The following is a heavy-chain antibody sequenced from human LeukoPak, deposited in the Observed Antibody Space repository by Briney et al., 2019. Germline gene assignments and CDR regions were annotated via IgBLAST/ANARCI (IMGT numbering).Heavy chain of an antibody. D-gene: IGHD6-19*01. CDR1: GGSFSGYY. CDR3: AARDGSSGW. J-gene: IGHJ4*02. CDR2: INHSGST. V-gene: IGHV4-34*01. Sequence: PSETLSLTCAVYGGSFSGYYWSWIRQPPGKGLEWIGEINHSGSTNYNPSLKSRVTISVDTSKNQFSLKLSSGTAADTAVYYCAARDGSSGWWGQGTLVTVSS.